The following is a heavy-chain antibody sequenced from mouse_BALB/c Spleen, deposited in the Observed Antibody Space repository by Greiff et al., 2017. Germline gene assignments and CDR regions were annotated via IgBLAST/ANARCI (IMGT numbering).Heavy chain of an antibody. CDR1: GFNIKDTY. V-gene: IGHV14-3*02. CDR3: AKNYRYDDWYFDV. D-gene: IGHD2-14*01. Sequence: VQLQQPGAELVKPGASVKLSCTASGFNIKDTYMHWVKQRPEQGLEWIGRIDPANGNTKYDPKFQGKATITADTSSNTAYLQLSSLTSEDTAVYYCAKNYRYDDWYFDVWGAGTTVTVSS. CDR2: IDPANGNT. J-gene: IGHJ1*01.